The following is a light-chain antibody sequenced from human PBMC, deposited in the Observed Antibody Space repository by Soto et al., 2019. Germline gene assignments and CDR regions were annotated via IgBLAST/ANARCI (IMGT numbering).Light chain of an antibody. CDR2: DAS. CDR3: QHRSNWPS. Sequence: EIVLTQSPATLSLSPGERATLSCRASQGVSSYLAWYQQKPGQTPRRLIYDASNRATGIPARFSGSGSGTDFTLTISSLEPEDFAVYYCQHRSNWPSFGPGTKVDIK. V-gene: IGKV3-11*01. CDR1: QGVSSY. J-gene: IGKJ3*01.